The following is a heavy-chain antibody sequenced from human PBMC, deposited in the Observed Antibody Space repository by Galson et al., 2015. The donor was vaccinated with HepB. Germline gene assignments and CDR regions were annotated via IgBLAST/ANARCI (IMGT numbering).Heavy chain of an antibody. CDR3: ARDMEPTTPYFDY. J-gene: IGHJ4*02. CDR1: GFSLSTGGMR. D-gene: IGHD1-1*01. V-gene: IGHV2-70*04. CDR2: IDWDDDK. Sequence: PALVKPTQTLTLTCTFSGFSLSTGGMRVSWIRQPPGKALEWLARIDWDDDKFYSTSLKTRLTISKDTSKNQVVLTMTNMDPVDTATYYRARDMEPTTPYFDYWGQGTLVTVSS.